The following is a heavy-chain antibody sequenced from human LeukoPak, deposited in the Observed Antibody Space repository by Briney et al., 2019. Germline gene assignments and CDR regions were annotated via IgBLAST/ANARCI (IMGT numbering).Heavy chain of an antibody. Sequence: GGSLRLSCAASGFTFSSYAMSWVRQAPGKGLEWVSAISGSGGSSYYADSVKGRFTISRDNSKNTLYLQMNTLRAEDTAVYYCAKNSYGYYFDYWGQGTLVTVSS. J-gene: IGHJ4*02. D-gene: IGHD5-18*01. CDR1: GFTFSSYA. CDR2: ISGSGGSS. V-gene: IGHV3-23*01. CDR3: AKNSYGYYFDY.